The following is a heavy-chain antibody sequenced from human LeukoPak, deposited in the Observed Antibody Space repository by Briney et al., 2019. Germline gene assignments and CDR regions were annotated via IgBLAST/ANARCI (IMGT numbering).Heavy chain of an antibody. D-gene: IGHD2-2*01. CDR3: ARSAVVPAAADAFDI. Sequence: KPSETLSLTCTVSGGSISSYYWSWIRQPPGKGLEWTGYIYYSGSTNYNPSLKSRVTISVDTSKNQFSLKLSSVTAADTAVYYCARSAVVPAAADAFDIWGQGTMVTVSS. CDR2: IYYSGST. CDR1: GGSISSYY. J-gene: IGHJ3*02. V-gene: IGHV4-59*01.